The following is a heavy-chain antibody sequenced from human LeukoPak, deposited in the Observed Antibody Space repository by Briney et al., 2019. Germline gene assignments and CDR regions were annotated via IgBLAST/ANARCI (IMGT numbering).Heavy chain of an antibody. J-gene: IGHJ6*02. CDR3: ARAFGYGDFWSGYYAHYYYYGMDV. D-gene: IGHD3-3*01. V-gene: IGHV3-30-3*01. CDR2: ISYDGSNK. Sequence: GGSLRLSCAASGFTLSSYAMHWVRQAPGKGLEWVAVISYDGSNKYYADSVKGRFTISRDNSKNTLYLQMNSLRAEDTAVYYCARAFGYGDFWSGYYAHYYYYGMDVWGQGTTVTVSS. CDR1: GFTLSSYA.